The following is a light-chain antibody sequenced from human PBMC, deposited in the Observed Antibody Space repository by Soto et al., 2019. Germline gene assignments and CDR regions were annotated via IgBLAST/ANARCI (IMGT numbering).Light chain of an antibody. J-gene: IGLJ1*01. CDR1: TSNIGENS. CDR2: VTN. V-gene: IGLV1-44*01. CDR3: AAWDGSLNGHV. Sequence: QSVLTQPPSVSGTLGQGVTISCSGSTSNIGENSVGWFQQLPGTAPEVLIYVTNKRPSGVPARFSASKSGTSAYLAISGLQSEDEADYYCAAWDGSLNGHVFGTGTKVTVL.